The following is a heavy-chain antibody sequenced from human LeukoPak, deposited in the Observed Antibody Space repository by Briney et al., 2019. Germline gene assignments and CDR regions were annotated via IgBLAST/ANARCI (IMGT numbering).Heavy chain of an antibody. V-gene: IGHV1-2*02. D-gene: IGHD6-6*01. J-gene: IGHJ4*02. Sequence: ASVKVSCKASGYTFTAYYIHWVRQAPGQGLEWMGWIIPESGGTKYAQSFQGRVTMTRGTSISTAYMELSRLTSDDTAVYYCARANNSSSFFDYWGQGTLVTVSS. CDR3: ARANNSSSFFDY. CDR1: GYTFTAYY. CDR2: IIPESGGT.